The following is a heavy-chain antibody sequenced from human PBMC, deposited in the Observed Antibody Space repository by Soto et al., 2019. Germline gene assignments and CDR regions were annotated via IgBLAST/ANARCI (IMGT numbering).Heavy chain of an antibody. CDR3: ARGGVY. V-gene: IGHV3-48*03. Sequence: PGGSLRLSCAASGSTFSSHEMNWVRQAPGKGLEWISYISGSGVTTYYADSVRGRFIVSRDNAQESLFLQMNSLRVEDTAIYYCARGGVYRGQGTLVTVSS. CDR1: GSTFSSHE. J-gene: IGHJ4*02. CDR2: ISGSGVTT. D-gene: IGHD2-8*01.